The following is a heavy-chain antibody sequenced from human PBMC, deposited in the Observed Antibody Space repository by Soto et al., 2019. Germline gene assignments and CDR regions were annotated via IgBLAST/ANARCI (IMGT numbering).Heavy chain of an antibody. CDR2: ISYDETNK. CDR1: GFIFSGYG. Sequence: QLVESGGGVVQPGRSLRLSCSASGFIFSGYGMHWVRQATGKGLEWVAVISYDETNKYYADSVKGRFTISRDNSKNTVFLQASSLRDDESGVYYSARDRGMGSYFFAIFVWGQGITVIVSS. J-gene: IGHJ6*02. V-gene: IGHV3-33*05. D-gene: IGHD3-10*01. CDR3: ARDRGMGSYFFAIFV.